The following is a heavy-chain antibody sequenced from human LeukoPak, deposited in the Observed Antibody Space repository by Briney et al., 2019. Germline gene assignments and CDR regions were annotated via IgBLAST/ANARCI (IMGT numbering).Heavy chain of an antibody. V-gene: IGHV3-30*04. Sequence: GGSLRLSWAASGFTFSSYAMHWVRQAPGKGLEWVAVISYDGSNKYYADSVKGRFTISRDNSKNTLYLQMNSLRAEDTAVYYCARERIRGEDYWGQGTLVTVSS. D-gene: IGHD3-10*01. CDR2: ISYDGSNK. J-gene: IGHJ4*02. CDR3: ARERIRGEDY. CDR1: GFTFSSYA.